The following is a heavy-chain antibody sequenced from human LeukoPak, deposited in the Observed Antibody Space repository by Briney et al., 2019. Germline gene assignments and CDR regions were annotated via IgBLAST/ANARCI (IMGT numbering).Heavy chain of an antibody. CDR3: ARYGGSGWVIDN. CDR2: IYYTGAT. J-gene: IGHJ4*02. D-gene: IGHD6-19*01. V-gene: IGHV4-59*08. Sequence: PSETLSLTCTVSGGSISSYYWTWIRQPPGKGLEWIGYIYYTGATSYNPSLKSRVTISVDTSKKQFSLKLTSVTAADTAVYYCARYGGSGWVIDNWGQGTLVAVSS. CDR1: GGSISSYY.